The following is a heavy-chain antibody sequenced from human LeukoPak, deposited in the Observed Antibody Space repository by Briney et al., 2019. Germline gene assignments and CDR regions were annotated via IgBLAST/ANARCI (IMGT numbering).Heavy chain of an antibody. CDR2: IYYSGST. CDR1: GGSISSSSYY. V-gene: IGHV4-39*07. Sequence: SETLSLTCTVSGGSISSSSYYWGWIRQPPGEGLEWIGSIYYSGSTYHNPSLKSRVTISVDTSKNQFSLKLSSVTAADTAVYYCATTTIRLGYWGQGTLVTVSS. D-gene: IGHD1-26*01. CDR3: ATTTIRLGY. J-gene: IGHJ4*02.